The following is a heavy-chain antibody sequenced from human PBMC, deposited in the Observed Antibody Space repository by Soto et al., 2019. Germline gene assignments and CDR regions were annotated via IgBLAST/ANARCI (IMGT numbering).Heavy chain of an antibody. CDR3: ARDYYDFWSGYKDYYYMDV. Sequence: QVQLVESGGGVVQPGRSLRLSCAASGFTFSSYGMHWVRQAPGKGLEWVAVIWYDGSNKYYVDSVKGRFTISRDNSKNTLYLQMNSLRAEDTAVYYCARDYYDFWSGYKDYYYMDVWGNGTTVTVS. D-gene: IGHD3-3*01. CDR1: GFTFSSYG. CDR2: IWYDGSNK. J-gene: IGHJ6*03. V-gene: IGHV3-33*01.